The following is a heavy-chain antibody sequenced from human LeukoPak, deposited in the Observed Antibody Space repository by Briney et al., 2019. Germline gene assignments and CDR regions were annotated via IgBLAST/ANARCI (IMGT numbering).Heavy chain of an antibody. CDR1: GGSLSSYY. V-gene: IGHV4-59*01. CDR3: AGSPAAVYNWNDGGYAFDI. J-gene: IGHJ3*02. Sequence: SETLSLTCPVSGGSLSSYYWSWIRQPPGKGLEWIGYIYYSGSTNYNPSLKSRVTISVDTSKNQFSLKLSSVTAADTAVYYCAGSPAAVYNWNDGGYAFDIWGQGTMVTVSS. D-gene: IGHD1-1*01. CDR2: IYYSGST.